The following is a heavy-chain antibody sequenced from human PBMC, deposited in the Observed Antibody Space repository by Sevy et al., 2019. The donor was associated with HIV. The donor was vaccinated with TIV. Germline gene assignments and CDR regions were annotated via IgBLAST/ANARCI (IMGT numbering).Heavy chain of an antibody. D-gene: IGHD5-18*01. Sequence: GGSLRLSCATSGFTFSNYWMHWVRLLPGKGLEWVSSITRDGSSTSYEASVKGRFTISRDNANNTIHLQMISLRAEDSDVYYCVGVNIGYKYGYASVWGQGSLVTVSS. V-gene: IGHV3-74*01. J-gene: IGHJ4*02. CDR3: VGVNIGYKYGYASV. CDR1: GFTFSNYW. CDR2: ITRDGSST.